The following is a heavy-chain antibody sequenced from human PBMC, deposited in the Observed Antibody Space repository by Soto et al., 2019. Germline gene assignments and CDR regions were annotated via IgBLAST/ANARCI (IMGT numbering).Heavy chain of an antibody. V-gene: IGHV4-59*01. D-gene: IGHD1-1*01. J-gene: IGHJ5*02. CDR3: ARNGRGYKGIAP. Sequence: QVQLQESGPGLVKPSETLSLTCTGSGGSISSYYWSWIRQPPGKGLEWIGYIYYSGSTNYNPSLKSRVTIPVDTSKNQFSLKLSSVNAADTAVYYGARNGRGYKGIAPWGQGTLVTVSS. CDR2: IYYSGST. CDR1: GGSISSYY.